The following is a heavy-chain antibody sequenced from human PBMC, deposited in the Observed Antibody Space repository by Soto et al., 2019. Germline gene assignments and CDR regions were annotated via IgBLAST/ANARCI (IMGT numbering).Heavy chain of an antibody. Sequence: AGGSLRLSCAASGFTFSDYYMSWIRQAPGKGLEWVSYISSSGSTIYYADSVKGRFTISRDNAKNSLYLQMNSLRAEDTAVYYCARGDWNYVHYFDYWGQGTLVTVSS. CDR1: GFTFSDYY. V-gene: IGHV3-11*01. D-gene: IGHD1-7*01. CDR3: ARGDWNYVHYFDY. J-gene: IGHJ4*02. CDR2: ISSSGSTI.